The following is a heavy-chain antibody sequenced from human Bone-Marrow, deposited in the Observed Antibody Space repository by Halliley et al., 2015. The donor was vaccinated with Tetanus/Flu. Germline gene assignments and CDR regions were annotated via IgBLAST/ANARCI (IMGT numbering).Heavy chain of an antibody. J-gene: IGHJ4*02. D-gene: IGHD5-12*01. CDR2: ITGSGATT. Sequence: SLRLSCAASGFTFSSNAMSWVRQAPGKGLEWVSAITGSGATTYYADSVRGRFTISRDNSKNTLFLQMNSLRAEDTAVYYCAKEMPIMATNFLDFWGQVTLVTVSS. V-gene: IGHV3-23*01. CDR1: GFTFSSNA. CDR3: AKEMPIMATNFLDF.